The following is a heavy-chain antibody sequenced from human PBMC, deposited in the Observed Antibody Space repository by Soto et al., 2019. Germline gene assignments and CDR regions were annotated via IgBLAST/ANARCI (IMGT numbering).Heavy chain of an antibody. J-gene: IGHJ3*02. D-gene: IGHD3-3*01. CDR1: GYTFISYG. Sequence: ASVKVSCKASGYTFISYGISWVRQAPGQGLEWMGWISNYDGNTNYAQKLQGRVTMTTDTSTSTAYMELRSLRSDDTGVYYCARDSERYYDSRSGYPSSAFDIWGQGTVVTVSS. V-gene: IGHV1-18*01. CDR2: ISNYDGNT. CDR3: ARDSERYYDSRSGYPSSAFDI.